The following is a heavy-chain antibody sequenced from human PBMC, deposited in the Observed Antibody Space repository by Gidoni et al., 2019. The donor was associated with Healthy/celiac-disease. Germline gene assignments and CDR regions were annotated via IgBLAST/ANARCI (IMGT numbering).Heavy chain of an antibody. CDR3: ARSAITFGGPNYFDY. CDR2: IIPIFGTA. D-gene: IGHD3-16*01. Sequence: QVQLVQSGAEVKQPGSSVKVSCKASGGTFSSYAISWVRQAHGQGLEWLGWIIPIFGTANYGQKFQGRVTITADESTSTAYMELSSLRSEDTAVYYCARSAITFGGPNYFDYWGQGTLVTVSS. V-gene: IGHV1-69*01. CDR1: GGTFSSYA. J-gene: IGHJ4*02.